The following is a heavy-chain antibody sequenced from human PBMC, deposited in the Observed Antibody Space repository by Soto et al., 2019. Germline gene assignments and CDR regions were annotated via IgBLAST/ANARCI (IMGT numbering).Heavy chain of an antibody. CDR1: GFAFKDYH. D-gene: IGHD2-15*01. CDR3: ARYKGYCSGGSCYYYYYMDV. J-gene: IGHJ6*03. V-gene: IGHV3-11*04. CDR2: ISTTGSTI. Sequence: GGSLRLSCAASGFAFKDYHMNWVRRGPGKGLEWVSYISTTGSTIYYADSVKGRFTISRDNAKNSLYLQMTSLRAEDTAVYYCARYKGYCSGGSCYYYYYMDVWGKGTTVTVSS.